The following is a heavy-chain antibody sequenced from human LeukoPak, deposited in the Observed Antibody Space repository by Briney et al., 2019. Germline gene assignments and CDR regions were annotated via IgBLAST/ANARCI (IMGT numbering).Heavy chain of an antibody. CDR1: GYSISSGYY. CDR3: ARGPRFGWLQRPPTFDY. J-gene: IGHJ4*02. Sequence: SETLSLTCTVSGYSISSGYYWGWIRQPPGKGLEWIGSIYHSGSTYYNPSLKSRVTISVDTSKNQFSLKLSSVTAADTAVYYCARGPRFGWLQRPPTFDYWGQGTLVTVSS. CDR2: IYHSGST. D-gene: IGHD5-24*01. V-gene: IGHV4-38-2*02.